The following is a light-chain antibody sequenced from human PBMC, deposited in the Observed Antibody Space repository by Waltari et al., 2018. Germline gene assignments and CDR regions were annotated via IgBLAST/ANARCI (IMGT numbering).Light chain of an antibody. CDR3: SSYTSSISVV. J-gene: IGLJ2*01. V-gene: IGLV2-14*03. CDR1: SSDVGGYNF. Sequence: QSALTQPASVSGSPGQSITISCTGTSSDVGGYNFVSWYQQHPGKAPKLMVYDVTNRPAGVSNRFAGSKSGNTGSLTISGLQAEDEADYYCSSYTSSISVVFGGGTKLTVL. CDR2: DVT.